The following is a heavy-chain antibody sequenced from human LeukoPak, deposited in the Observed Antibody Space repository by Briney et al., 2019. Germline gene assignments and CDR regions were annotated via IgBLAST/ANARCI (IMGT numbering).Heavy chain of an antibody. CDR2: IHYSGST. V-gene: IGHV4-59*01. Sequence: PSETLSLTCAVSGGSISSYYWSWIRQPPGRGLEWIGSIHYSGSTSYNSSLKSRVTISVDTSKNQFSLKLSSVTPADSAVYYCARQVYSSSWSYYFDYWGQGILVTVSS. D-gene: IGHD6-13*01. CDR3: ARQVYSSSWSYYFDY. J-gene: IGHJ4*02. CDR1: GGSISSYY.